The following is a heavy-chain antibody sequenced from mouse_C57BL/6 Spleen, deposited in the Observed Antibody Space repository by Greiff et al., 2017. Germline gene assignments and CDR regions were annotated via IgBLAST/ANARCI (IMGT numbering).Heavy chain of an antibody. CDR2: INYDGSST. V-gene: IGHV5-16*01. CDR3: AREDGYYHYVDY. Sequence: EVNVVESEGGLVQPGSSMKLSCTASGFTFSDYYMAWVRQVPEKGLEWVANINYDGSSTNYLDSLKSRFIISRDNAKNILYLQMSSLKSEDTATYYGAREDGYYHYVDYWGQGTTLTVAS. D-gene: IGHD2-3*01. CDR1: GFTFSDYY. J-gene: IGHJ2*01.